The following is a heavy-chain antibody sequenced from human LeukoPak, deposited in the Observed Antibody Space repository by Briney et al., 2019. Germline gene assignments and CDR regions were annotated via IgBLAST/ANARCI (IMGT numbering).Heavy chain of an antibody. D-gene: IGHD2-2*01. CDR2: MYPGDSDT. V-gene: IGHV5-51*01. J-gene: IGHJ4*02. CDR1: GYSFTSYW. CDR3: ARHCSSTSCYGYYFDY. Sequence: GESLKISCKGSGYSFTSYWIGWVRQMPGKGLEWMGVMYPGDSDTRYSPSFQGQVTISADKSISTAYLQWSSLKASDTAMYYCARHCSSTSCYGYYFDYWGQGTLVTVSS.